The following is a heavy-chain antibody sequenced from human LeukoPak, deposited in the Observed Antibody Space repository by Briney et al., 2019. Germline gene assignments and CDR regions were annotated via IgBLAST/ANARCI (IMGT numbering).Heavy chain of an antibody. D-gene: IGHD5-18*01. Sequence: SETLSLTCTVSGGSISSYYWSWIRQPPGKGLEWIGYIYYSGSTNYNPSLKSRVTISVDTSKNQFSLKLSSVTAADTAVYYCARESDPGYSYGYFDYWGQGTLVTVSS. J-gene: IGHJ4*02. V-gene: IGHV4-59*01. CDR3: ARESDPGYSYGYFDY. CDR2: IYYSGST. CDR1: GGSISSYY.